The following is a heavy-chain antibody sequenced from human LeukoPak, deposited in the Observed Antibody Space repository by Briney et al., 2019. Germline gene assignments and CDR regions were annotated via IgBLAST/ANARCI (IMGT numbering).Heavy chain of an antibody. V-gene: IGHV3-7*01. CDR1: SGYW. D-gene: IGHD1-26*01. Sequence: PGGSLRLSCAAFSGYWMTWVRQAPGKGLEWVANIKQDGSGKYYVDSVKGRFTISRDNAKNSLFLQMNSLRAEDTAVYYCARINSGRHLGDAFDIWGQGTSVTVSS. CDR2: IKQDGSGK. J-gene: IGHJ3*02. CDR3: ARINSGRHLGDAFDI.